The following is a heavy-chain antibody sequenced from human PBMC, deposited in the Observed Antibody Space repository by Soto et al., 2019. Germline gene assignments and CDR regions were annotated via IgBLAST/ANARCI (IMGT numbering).Heavy chain of an antibody. D-gene: IGHD5-18*01. CDR1: GGTFSSYA. J-gene: IGHJ4*02. CDR3: ARGGTTAMGDYFDY. CDR2: INPNCGGT. Sequence: ASVKVSCKASGGTFSSYAISWVRQAPGQGLEWMGWINPNCGGTNYAQKFQGWVTMTRDTSISTAYMELSRLRSDDTAVYYCARGGTTAMGDYFDYWGQGTLVTVSS. V-gene: IGHV1-2*04.